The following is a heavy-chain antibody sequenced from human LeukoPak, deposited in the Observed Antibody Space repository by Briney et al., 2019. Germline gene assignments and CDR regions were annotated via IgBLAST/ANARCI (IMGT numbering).Heavy chain of an antibody. D-gene: IGHD3-9*01. CDR2: ISAYNGNT. CDR1: GYTFTSYG. Sequence: ASVKVSCKASGYTFTSYGISWMRQAPGQGLEWMGWISAYNGNTNYAQKLQGRVTMTTDTSTSTAYMELRSLRSDDTAVYYCAGDYDILTGTDAFDIWGQGTMVTVSS. CDR3: AGDYDILTGTDAFDI. V-gene: IGHV1-18*01. J-gene: IGHJ3*02.